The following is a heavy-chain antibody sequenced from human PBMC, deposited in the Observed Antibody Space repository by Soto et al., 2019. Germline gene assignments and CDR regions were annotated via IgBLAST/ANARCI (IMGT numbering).Heavy chain of an antibody. J-gene: IGHJ4*02. Sequence: GASVKVSCKASGGTFSSYAISWVRQAPGQGLEWMGGIIPIFGTANYAQKFQGRVTITADESTSTAYMELSSLRSEDTAVYYCARARGYSYGSRYFDYWGQGTLVTVSS. V-gene: IGHV1-69*13. CDR2: IIPIFGTA. CDR1: GGTFSSYA. CDR3: ARARGYSYGSRYFDY. D-gene: IGHD5-18*01.